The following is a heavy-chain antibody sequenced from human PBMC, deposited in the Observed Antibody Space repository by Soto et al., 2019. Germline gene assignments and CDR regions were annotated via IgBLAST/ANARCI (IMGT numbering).Heavy chain of an antibody. CDR3: AKSYQLLDASSGYNDY. CDR1: GFTFSSYA. CDR2: ISGSGGST. Sequence: GGSLRLSCAASGFTFSSYAMSWVRQAPGKGLEWVSAISGSGGSTYYADSVKGRFTISRDYSKNTLYLQMNSLRAEDTTVYYCAKSYQLLDASSGYNDYWGQGALVTVSS. V-gene: IGHV3-23*01. J-gene: IGHJ4*02. D-gene: IGHD3-22*01.